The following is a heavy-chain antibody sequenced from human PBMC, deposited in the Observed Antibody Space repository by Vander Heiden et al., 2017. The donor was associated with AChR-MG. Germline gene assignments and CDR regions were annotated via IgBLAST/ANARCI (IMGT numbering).Heavy chain of an antibody. CDR1: GFTFSSYG. CDR2: IWYDGSNK. CDR3: ARERAQYSSGWNSFDY. J-gene: IGHJ4*02. Sequence: QVQLVESGGGVVQPGRSLRLSCAASGFTFSSYGMHWVRQAPGKGLEWVAVIWYDGSNKYYADSVKGRFTISRDNSKNTLYLQMNSLRAEDTAVYYCARERAQYSSGWNSFDYWGQGTLVTVSS. D-gene: IGHD6-19*01. V-gene: IGHV3-33*01.